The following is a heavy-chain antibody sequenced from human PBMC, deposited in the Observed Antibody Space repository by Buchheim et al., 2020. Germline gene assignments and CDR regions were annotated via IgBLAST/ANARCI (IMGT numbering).Heavy chain of an antibody. J-gene: IGHJ4*02. D-gene: IGHD1-7*01. V-gene: IGHV3-33*01. CDR2: IWYDGNDQ. CDR1: GFTFSDYG. Sequence: VQLVESGGGLVQPGGSLRLSCAASGFTFSDYGMHWVRQAPGKGLEWVAHIWYDGNDQFYADSVKGRFTIFRDNSKSTLYLQMNSLRAEDSAVYYCARELGTGTTDNFDYWGQGTL. CDR3: ARELGTGTTDNFDY.